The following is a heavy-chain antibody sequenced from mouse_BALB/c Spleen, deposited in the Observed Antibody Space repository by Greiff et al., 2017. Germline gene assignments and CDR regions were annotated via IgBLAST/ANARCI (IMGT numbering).Heavy chain of an antibody. CDR1: GFTFSSYY. D-gene: IGHD4-1*01. V-gene: IGHV5-6-2*01. CDR3: ARLELGPPYAMDY. J-gene: IGHJ4*01. Sequence: EVMLVESGGGLVKLGGSLKLSCAASGFTFSSYYMSWVRQTPEKRLELVAAINSNGGSTYYPDTVKGRFTISRDNAKNTLYLQMSSLKSEDTALYYCARLELGPPYAMDYWGQGTSVTVSS. CDR2: INSNGGST.